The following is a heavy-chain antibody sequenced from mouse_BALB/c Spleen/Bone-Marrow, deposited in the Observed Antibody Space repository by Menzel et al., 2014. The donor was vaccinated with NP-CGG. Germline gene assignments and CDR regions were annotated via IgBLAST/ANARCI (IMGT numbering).Heavy chain of an antibody. V-gene: IGHV2-9*02. CDR1: GFSLTSYG. D-gene: IGHD2-1*01. J-gene: IGHJ1*01. Sequence: VQRVESGPGLVAPSQTLSITCTVSGFSLTSYGVHWVRQPPGKGLEWLGIILAGGRTNYKSALMSRLSISKDNSKSQVFFKMNSLQTDDTAMYYCARDRRDYGKAWYFDVWGAGTTVTVSS. CDR2: ILAGGRT. CDR3: ARDRRDYGKAWYFDV.